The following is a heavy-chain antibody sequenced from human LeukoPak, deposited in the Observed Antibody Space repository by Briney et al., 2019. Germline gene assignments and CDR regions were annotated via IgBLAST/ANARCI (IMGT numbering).Heavy chain of an antibody. D-gene: IGHD3-9*01. CDR3: AXPRXXXTGQGWFDP. CDR2: IYYSGST. CDR1: GGSISSSSYY. J-gene: IGHJ5*02. Sequence: SETLSLTCTVSGGSISSSSYYWGWIRQPPGKGLGGMGGIYYSGSTYYNPSLKSRVTISVDTSKNQFSLKLSSVTAADTAVYYCAXPRXXXTGQGWFDPWGQGTLVTVSS. V-gene: IGHV4-39*01.